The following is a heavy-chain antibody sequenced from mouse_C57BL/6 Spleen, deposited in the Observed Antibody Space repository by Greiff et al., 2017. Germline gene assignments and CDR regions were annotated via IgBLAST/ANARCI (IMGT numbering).Heavy chain of an antibody. J-gene: IGHJ3*01. CDR1: GFTFSSYA. CDR3: TRERGSSGSAWCAY. V-gene: IGHV5-9-1*02. D-gene: IGHD3-2*02. CDR2: ISSGGDYI. Sequence: EVKLVESGEGLVKPGGSLKLSCAASGFTFSSYAMSWVRQTPEKRLEWVAYISSGGDYIYYADTVKGRFTISRDNARNTLYLQMSSLKSEDTAMYYCTRERGSSGSAWCAYWGQGTLVTVSA.